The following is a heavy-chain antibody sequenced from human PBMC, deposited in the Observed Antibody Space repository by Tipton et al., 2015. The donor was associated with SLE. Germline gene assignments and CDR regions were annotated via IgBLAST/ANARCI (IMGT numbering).Heavy chain of an antibody. CDR3: AIGGDSGYDL. Sequence: LRLSCTVSGGSISSSSHYWGWIRQPPGKGLDWIGTIYYSGTTYYNPSLKSRVTISVDTSKIQFSLKLSSVTAADTAVYYCAIGGDSGYDLWGQGTTVIVSS. D-gene: IGHD5-12*01. CDR1: GGSISSSSHY. CDR2: IYYSGTT. V-gene: IGHV4-39*07. J-gene: IGHJ6*02.